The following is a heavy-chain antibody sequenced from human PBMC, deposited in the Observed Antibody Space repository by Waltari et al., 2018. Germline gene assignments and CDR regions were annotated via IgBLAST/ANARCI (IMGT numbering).Heavy chain of an antibody. CDR2: IYYSGIT. J-gene: IGHJ4*02. Sequence: QVQLQESGPGLVKPSETLSLTCSVSGGSISRSGLFWSWIRQHPGKGLEWIVVIYYSGITYYNPSRKSRVTISKDTAKKQISLRLASVTAADTAVYYCARDLVGATIGYWGQGTLVNVSS. CDR1: GGSISRSGLF. D-gene: IGHD1-26*01. V-gene: IGHV4-31*03. CDR3: ARDLVGATIGY.